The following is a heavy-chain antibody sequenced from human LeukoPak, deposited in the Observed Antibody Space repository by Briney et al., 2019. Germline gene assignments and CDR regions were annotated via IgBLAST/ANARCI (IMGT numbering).Heavy chain of an antibody. Sequence: PSETLSLTCAVYGGSFSGYYWSWIRQPPGKGLEWIGEINHSGSTNYNPSLKSRVTISVDTSKNQSSLKLSSVTAADTAVYYCARGRYDFWSGYQTRGWFDPWGQGTLVTVSS. J-gene: IGHJ5*02. D-gene: IGHD3-3*01. CDR3: ARGRYDFWSGYQTRGWFDP. CDR1: GGSFSGYY. V-gene: IGHV4-34*01. CDR2: INHSGST.